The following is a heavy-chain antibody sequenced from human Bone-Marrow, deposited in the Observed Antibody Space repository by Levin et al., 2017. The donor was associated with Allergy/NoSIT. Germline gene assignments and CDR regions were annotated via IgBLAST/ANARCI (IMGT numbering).Heavy chain of an antibody. CDR3: AREHGY. CDR1: GFKFSVFA. CDR2: ISSGSDII. Sequence: GGSLRLSCAASGFKFSVFAMNWVRQAPGQGLEWLSYISSGSDIIYYADSVKGRFTISRDNSRDSVFLQMDGLRAEDTAVYYCAREHGYWGQGIRVAVSS. V-gene: IGHV3-48*01. J-gene: IGHJ4*02.